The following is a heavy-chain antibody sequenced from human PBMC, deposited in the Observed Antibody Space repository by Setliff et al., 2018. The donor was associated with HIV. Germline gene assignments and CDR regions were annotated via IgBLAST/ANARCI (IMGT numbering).Heavy chain of an antibody. D-gene: IGHD6-13*01. Sequence: PGGSLRLSCAASGLTLSNTWMSWVRQAPGKGLEWVGRLKSKTDGGTTDYAAPVKGRFTISRDYSKDSLFLQMDNLKTEDTAVYYCMDFAIAGAWDYWGQGTLVTVSS. CDR3: MDFAIAGAWDY. CDR2: LKSKTDGGTT. V-gene: IGHV3-15*01. CDR1: GLTLSNTW. J-gene: IGHJ4*02.